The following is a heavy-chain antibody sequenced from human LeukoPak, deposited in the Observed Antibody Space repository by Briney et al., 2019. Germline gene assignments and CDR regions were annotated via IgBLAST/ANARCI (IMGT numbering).Heavy chain of an antibody. J-gene: IGHJ6*02. CDR2: SYYSGST. D-gene: IGHD3-10*01. V-gene: IGHV4-31*03. Sequence: SEALSLTCSVSGVSIRSGGYYWSWIRQHPGKGLEWIGYSYYSGSTYYNPSLKTRVIISLDTSKNQFSLKMSSVTAADTAVYYCARDAEYYYGSGSYSSGIDVWGQGTTVTVSS. CDR1: GVSIRSGGYY. CDR3: ARDAEYYYGSGSYSSGIDV.